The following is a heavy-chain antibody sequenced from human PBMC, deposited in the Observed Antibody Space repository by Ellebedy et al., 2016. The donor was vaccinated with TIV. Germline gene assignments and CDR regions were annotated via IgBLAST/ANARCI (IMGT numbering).Heavy chain of an antibody. CDR1: GFTFSSYS. D-gene: IGHD6-6*01. V-gene: IGHV3-21*01. Sequence: GESLKISCAASGFTFSSYSMNWVRQAPGKGLEWVSSISSSSSYIYYADSVKGRFTISRDNAKNSLYLQMNSLRAEDTAVYYCASFAPVSSSSPYYYYGMDVWGQGTTVTVSS. CDR3: ASFAPVSSSSPYYYYGMDV. CDR2: ISSSSSYI. J-gene: IGHJ6*02.